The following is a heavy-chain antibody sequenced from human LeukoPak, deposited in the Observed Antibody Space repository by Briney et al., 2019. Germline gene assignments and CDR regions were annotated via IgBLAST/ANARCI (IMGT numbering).Heavy chain of an antibody. D-gene: IGHD3-10*01. CDR1: GFTFSAYW. CDR2: IQNDGNNI. V-gene: IGHV3-74*01. Sequence: GGSLRLSCAASGFTFSAYWMHWVRQAPGKGLMWVSLIQNDGNNINYADSVKGRLTISRDNAKSTLYLQMNSLRAEDTAVYYCARERYGGGVLDIWGQGKMVTVSS. CDR3: ARERYGGGVLDI. J-gene: IGHJ3*02.